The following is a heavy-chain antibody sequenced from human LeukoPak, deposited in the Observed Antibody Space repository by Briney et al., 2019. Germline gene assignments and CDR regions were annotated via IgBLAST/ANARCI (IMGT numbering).Heavy chain of an antibody. Sequence: GGSLRLSCAASGFTFSSYAMSWVRQAPGKGLEWVSAISVSGGSTYYADSVKGRFTISRDNSKNTLYLKMNSLRAEDTAVYYCAKTFPKSYQPAPYRSMPGYFQHWGQGNLVTVSS. CDR2: ISVSGGST. CDR3: AKTFPKSYQPAPYRSMPGYFQH. D-gene: IGHD6-13*01. CDR1: GFTFSSYA. V-gene: IGHV3-23*01. J-gene: IGHJ1*01.